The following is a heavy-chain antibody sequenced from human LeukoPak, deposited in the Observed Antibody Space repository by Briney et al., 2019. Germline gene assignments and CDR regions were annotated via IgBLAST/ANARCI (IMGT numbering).Heavy chain of an antibody. CDR1: GGSISTYY. D-gene: IGHD3-10*01. J-gene: IGHJ5*02. V-gene: IGHV4-4*07. Sequence: PSETLSLTCTVSGGSISTYYWSWIRQPAGKGLEWIGRIYTSESTNYNPSLKSRVTISVDTSRNQFSLKLSSVTAADTAVYYCATRGITMVRGVWFDPWGQGTLVTVSS. CDR3: ATRGITMVRGVWFDP. CDR2: IYTSEST.